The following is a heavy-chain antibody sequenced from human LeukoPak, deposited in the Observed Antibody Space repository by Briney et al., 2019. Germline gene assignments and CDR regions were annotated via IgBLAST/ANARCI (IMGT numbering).Heavy chain of an antibody. V-gene: IGHV3-74*01. D-gene: IGHD6-19*01. CDR3: TRGGYYSSGSLDY. CDR2: INSDESST. CDR1: GFIFSSYW. Sequence: PGGSLRLSCAASGFIFSSYWMHWVRQAPGKGLVWFSRINSDESSTTYADSVKGRFTISRDNAKNTLYLQMNSLRAEDTAVYYCTRGGYYSSGSLDYWGQGTLVTVSS. J-gene: IGHJ4*02.